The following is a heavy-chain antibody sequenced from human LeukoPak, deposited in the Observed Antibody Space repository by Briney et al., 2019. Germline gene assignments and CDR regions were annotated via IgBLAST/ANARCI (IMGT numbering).Heavy chain of an antibody. CDR3: AIRVGFLSGSYDRAPFDC. CDR2: VTPNGENT. V-gene: IGHV3-64*02. CDR1: GFTFTNYA. D-gene: IGHD1-26*01. J-gene: IGHJ3*01. Sequence: GRSRRLAWPASGFTFTNYAIHWVCQPPGKGLEYVSAVTPNGENTYYADSVKGRFTIDRDNSKNTVYLQMGSLRPDDMAVYYCAIRVGFLSGSYDRAPFDCCGQGSMVTVSS.